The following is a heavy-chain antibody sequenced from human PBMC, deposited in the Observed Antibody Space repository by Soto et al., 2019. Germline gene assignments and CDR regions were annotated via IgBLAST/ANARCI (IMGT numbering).Heavy chain of an antibody. Sequence: EVQLMESGGGLVQPGGSLRLSCVASGFTFTNYWMAWVRQAPGKGPEWVANIRQDGGDMYFLQSVKGRFTISRDNAKNSLYVQMNHLRVEDTATYYCVRDAVVSAVDYFDQWGQGTLVTVST. CDR3: VRDAVVSAVDYFDQ. CDR2: IRQDGGDM. D-gene: IGHD2-15*01. V-gene: IGHV3-7*01. J-gene: IGHJ4*02. CDR1: GFTFTNYW.